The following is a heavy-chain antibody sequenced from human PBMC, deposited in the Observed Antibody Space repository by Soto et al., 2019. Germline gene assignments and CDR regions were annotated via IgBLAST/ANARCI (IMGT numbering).Heavy chain of an antibody. CDR3: ARVHYNILTGFPSFDY. J-gene: IGHJ4*02. D-gene: IGHD3-9*01. CDR2: IYTSGST. Sequence: SKPRSLTCTVSGGSISSYYWSWIRRRAGKGQGWSGRIYTSGSTNYSPSLKSRVTMSVDTSKNQFSLKLSSVTAADTAVYYCARVHYNILTGFPSFDYWGQGTPVTVYS. V-gene: IGHV4-4*07. CDR1: GGSISSYY.